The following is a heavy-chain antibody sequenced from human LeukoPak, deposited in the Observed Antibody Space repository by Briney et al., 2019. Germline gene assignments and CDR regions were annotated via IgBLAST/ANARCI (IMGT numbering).Heavy chain of an antibody. Sequence: PGGSLTLSCGVSGMTFDRHGMHWVRQSPGKGLEWLAFIKYDGSFTNYADSVKGRFTISRDNSKNTLYLQMNSLRAEDTAVYYCARDTPTLGTRYFEYWGQGTLVTVSS. V-gene: IGHV3-30*02. CDR1: GMTFDRHG. J-gene: IGHJ4*02. CDR3: ARDTPTLGTRYFEY. D-gene: IGHD2-15*01. CDR2: IKYDGSFT.